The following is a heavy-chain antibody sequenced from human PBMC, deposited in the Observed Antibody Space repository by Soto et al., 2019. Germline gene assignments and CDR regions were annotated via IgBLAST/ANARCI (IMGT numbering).Heavy chain of an antibody. CDR3: ARDPIRSPYYYYYMDV. Sequence: EVQLVESGGGLIQPGGSLRLSCAASGFTFSSYSMNWVRQAPGKGLEWVSHITSSSGTIYYADSVKGRFTISRDNAKNSLYLQMNSLRAEDTAVYYCARDPIRSPYYYYYMDVWGKGTTVTVSS. CDR2: ITSSSGTI. CDR1: GFTFSSYS. V-gene: IGHV3-48*01. J-gene: IGHJ6*03.